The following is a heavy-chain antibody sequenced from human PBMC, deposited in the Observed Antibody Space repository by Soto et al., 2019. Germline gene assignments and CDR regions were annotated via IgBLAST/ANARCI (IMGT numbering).Heavy chain of an antibody. CDR1: GGSFSGYY. V-gene: IGHV4-34*01. J-gene: IGHJ6*02. CDR2: INHSEST. CDR3: ARGSYSAYYDFWSGYYTGGGFYYGMDV. D-gene: IGHD3-3*01. Sequence: SETLSLTCAVYGGSFSGYYWSWIRQPPGKGLEWIGEINHSESTNYDPSLKSRVTISVDTSKNQFSLKLSSVTAADTAVYYCARGSYSAYYDFWSGYYTGGGFYYGMDVWGQGTTVTVSS.